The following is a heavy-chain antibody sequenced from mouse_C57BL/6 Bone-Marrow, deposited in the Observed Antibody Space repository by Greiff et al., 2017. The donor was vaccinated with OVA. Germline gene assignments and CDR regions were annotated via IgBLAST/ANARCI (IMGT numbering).Heavy chain of an antibody. Sequence: VKLVESGAELVKPGASVKISCKASGYAFSSYWMNWVKQRPGKGLEWIGQIYPGDGDTNYNGKFKGKATLTADKSSSTAYMQLSSLTSEDSAVYFCARKGPYYGSSNWYFDVWGTVTTVTVSS. D-gene: IGHD1-1*01. V-gene: IGHV1-80*01. CDR1: GYAFSSYW. CDR3: ARKGPYYGSSNWYFDV. J-gene: IGHJ1*03. CDR2: IYPGDGDT.